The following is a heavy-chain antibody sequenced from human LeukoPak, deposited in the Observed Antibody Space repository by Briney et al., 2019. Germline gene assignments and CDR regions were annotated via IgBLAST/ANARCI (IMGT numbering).Heavy chain of an antibody. CDR2: IKEDGSEK. D-gene: IGHD1-1*01. J-gene: IGHJ4*02. CDR1: GFTFSNYW. V-gene: IGHV3-7*01. Sequence: AGGSLRLSCAASGFTFSNYWMNWVRQAPGKGLEWVANIKEDGSEKIYVDSVKGRFTISRDNSKNSLYLQINNLRAEDTAVYYCTRNRGTDYWGQGTLVPVSS. CDR3: TRNRGTDY.